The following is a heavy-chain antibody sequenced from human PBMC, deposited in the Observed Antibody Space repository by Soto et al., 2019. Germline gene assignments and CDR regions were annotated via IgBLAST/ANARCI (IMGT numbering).Heavy chain of an antibody. Sequence: SETLSLTCAVYGGSFSGYYWTWIRQPPGTGLEWIGEINHSGSTNYNPSLKSRVTISVDTSKNQFSLKLTSVTAADTAVYYCARDKITGLFDYGGQGTLATVSS. CDR1: GGSFSGYY. CDR3: ARDKITGLFDY. V-gene: IGHV4-34*01. J-gene: IGHJ4*02. D-gene: IGHD2-8*02. CDR2: INHSGST.